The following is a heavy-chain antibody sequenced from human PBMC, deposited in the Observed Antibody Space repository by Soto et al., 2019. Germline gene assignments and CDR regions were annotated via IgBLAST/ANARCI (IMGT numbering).Heavy chain of an antibody. V-gene: IGHV3-23*01. J-gene: IGHJ4*02. CDR3: AKDGRSVYYWLDY. Sequence: GGSLRLSCAASGFHFSSYAMSWVRPAPGKGLEWVSVISNSGGSTYNADSVKGRFTMSRDNSKNTLYLQMNSLRAEDTAIYYYAKDGRSVYYWLDYWGKESLVTASS. CDR1: GFHFSSYA. CDR2: ISNSGGST. D-gene: IGHD3-22*01.